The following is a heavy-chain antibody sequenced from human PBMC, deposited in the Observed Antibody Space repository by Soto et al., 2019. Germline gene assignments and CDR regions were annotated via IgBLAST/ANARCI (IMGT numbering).Heavy chain of an antibody. J-gene: IGHJ4*02. CDR2: ISSDGNHK. D-gene: IGHD1-26*01. Sequence: QVKLVESGGGVVQPGRSLRLSCAASGFNVSAYTMHWVRQAPGKGLEWVAVISSDGNHKYYTDSVKGRFTISRDNSTNPLYLQMNSLRAEDTAVYYCARWEQPLFDYWGQGTLVTVSS. CDR3: ARWEQPLFDY. CDR1: GFNVSAYT. V-gene: IGHV3-30-3*01.